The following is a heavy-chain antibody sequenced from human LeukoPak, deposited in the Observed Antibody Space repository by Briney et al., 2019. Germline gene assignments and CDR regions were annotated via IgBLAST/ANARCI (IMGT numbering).Heavy chain of an antibody. D-gene: IGHD3-10*01. J-gene: IGHJ4*02. CDR1: GFNFSDYW. V-gene: IGHV3-74*03. CDR2: IKSDGTGI. Sequence: GGSLRLSCTASGFNFSDYWMYWVRQAPGKGLVWVSRIKSDGTGILYEDFAEGRFTISRDNAKNALYLQMSSRREEDTAVYYCVRGQTIDFWGQGILVTVSS. CDR3: VRGQTIDF.